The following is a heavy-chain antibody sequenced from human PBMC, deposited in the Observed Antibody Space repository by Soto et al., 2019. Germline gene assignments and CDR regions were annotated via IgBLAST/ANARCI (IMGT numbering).Heavy chain of an antibody. J-gene: IGHJ6*02. D-gene: IGHD2-15*01. V-gene: IGHV1-2*04. CDR1: GYTFTGYY. CDR2: INPNSGGT. CDR3: ARDFKWGYCSGGSCYYYYGMDV. Sequence: ASVKVSCKASGYTFTGYYMHWVRQAPGQGLEWMGWINPNSGGTNYAQKFQGWVTMTRDTSISTAYMELSRLRSDDTAVYYCARDFKWGYCSGGSCYYYYGMDVWGQGTTVTVSS.